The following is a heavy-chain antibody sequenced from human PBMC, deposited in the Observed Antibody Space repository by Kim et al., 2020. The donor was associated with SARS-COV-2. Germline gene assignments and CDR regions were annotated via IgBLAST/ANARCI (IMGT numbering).Heavy chain of an antibody. Sequence: GGSLRLSCAASGFTFSSYAMHWVRQAPGKGLEWVAVISYDGSNKYYADSVKGRFTISRDNSKNTLYLQMNSLRAEDTAVYYCARDISSSYGGILTDYYD. V-gene: IGHV3-30*04. CDR1: GFTFSSYA. CDR3: ARDISSSYGGILTDYYD. J-gene: IGHJ6*01. CDR2: ISYDGSNK. D-gene: IGHD3-9*01.